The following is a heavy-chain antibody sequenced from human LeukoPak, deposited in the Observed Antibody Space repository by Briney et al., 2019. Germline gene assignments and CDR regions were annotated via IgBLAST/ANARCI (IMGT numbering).Heavy chain of an antibody. J-gene: IGHJ5*02. V-gene: IGHV1-69*04. Sequence: SVKVSCRASGGTFSSYAISWVRQAPGQGLEWMGRIIPILGIANYAQKFQGRVTITADKSTSTAYMELSSLRSEDTAVYYCARVTEARPFGELLPITWGQGTLVTVSS. CDR1: GGTFSSYA. D-gene: IGHD3-10*01. CDR2: IIPILGIA. CDR3: ARVTEARPFGELLPIT.